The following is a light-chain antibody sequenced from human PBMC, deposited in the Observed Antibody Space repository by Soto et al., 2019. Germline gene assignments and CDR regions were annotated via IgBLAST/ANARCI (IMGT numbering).Light chain of an antibody. Sequence: QSALTQPASVSGSPGQSITISCTETSSDVGGYDYVSWYQQHPGKAPKLMIYEVTNRPSGVSSRFSGSKSGNTASLTISGLQAEDEADYYCSSYTTISTIIFGGGTKLTVL. CDR3: SSYTTISTII. V-gene: IGLV2-14*01. CDR1: SSDVGGYDY. J-gene: IGLJ2*01. CDR2: EVT.